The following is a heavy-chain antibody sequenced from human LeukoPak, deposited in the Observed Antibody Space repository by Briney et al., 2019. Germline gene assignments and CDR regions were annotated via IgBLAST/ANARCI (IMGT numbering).Heavy chain of an antibody. J-gene: IGHJ4*02. D-gene: IGHD1-26*01. CDR1: GFTFSSYA. CDR2: ISGSGGST. CDR3: ARKVGANYGPGSYVVDY. Sequence: GGSLRLSCAASGFTFSSYAMSWARQAPGKGLEWVSGISGSGGSTYYADSAKGRFTISRDISKNTLYVQMNSLRAEDAAVYYCARKVGANYGPGSYVVDYWGQGTLVTVSS. V-gene: IGHV3-23*01.